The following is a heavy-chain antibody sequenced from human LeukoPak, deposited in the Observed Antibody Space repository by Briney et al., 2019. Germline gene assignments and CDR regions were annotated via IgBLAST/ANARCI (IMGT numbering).Heavy chain of an antibody. D-gene: IGHD3-10*01. CDR1: GYTFTRYG. CDR3: TKASLAFGTKYFDP. Sequence: ASVKVSCKASGYTFTRYGITWVRQAPGQRLEWIRWMNPKSGNTGYGQKFQGRVTMTRVTSITTAYMELRSLRSDDTAVYYCTKASLAFGTKYFDPWGQGTLVTVSS. V-gene: IGHV1-8*01. CDR2: MNPKSGNT. J-gene: IGHJ5*02.